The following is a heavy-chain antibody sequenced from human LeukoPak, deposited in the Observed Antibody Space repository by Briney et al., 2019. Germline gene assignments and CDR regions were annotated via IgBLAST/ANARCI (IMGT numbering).Heavy chain of an antibody. CDR2: INSGGSST. Sequence: GGSLRLSCAASGFTFSRYWMHWVRQAPGKGLVWVSRINSGGSSTNYADSVKGRFTISRDNAKNTLYLQMNSLRAEDTAVYYCARLGDYSNAHWFDPWGQGTLVTVSS. J-gene: IGHJ5*02. V-gene: IGHV3-74*01. CDR1: GFTFSRYW. D-gene: IGHD4-11*01. CDR3: ARLGDYSNAHWFDP.